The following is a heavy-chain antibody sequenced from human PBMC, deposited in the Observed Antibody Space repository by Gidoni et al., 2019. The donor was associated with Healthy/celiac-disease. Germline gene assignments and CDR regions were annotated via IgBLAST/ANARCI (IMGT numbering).Heavy chain of an antibody. D-gene: IGHD3-16*02. CDR1: GGSISSSSYY. J-gene: IGHJ4*02. CDR2: IYYSGST. V-gene: IGHV4-39*01. CDR3: ARHVRYYDYVWGSYRSGYFDY. Sequence: QLQLQESGPGLVKPSETLSLTCTVSGGSISSSSYYWGWIRQPPGKGLEWIGSIYYSGSTYYNPSLKSRVTISVDTSKNQFSLKLSSVTAADTAVYYCARHVRYYDYVWGSYRSGYFDYWGQGTLVTVSS.